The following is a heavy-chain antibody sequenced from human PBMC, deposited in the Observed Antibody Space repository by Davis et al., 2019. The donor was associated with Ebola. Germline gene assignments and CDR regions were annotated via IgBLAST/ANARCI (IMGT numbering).Heavy chain of an antibody. CDR1: GFTFSAYA. J-gene: IGHJ3*01. V-gene: IGHV3-30-3*01. CDR3: ATGLVGMGPAGTFDV. CDR2: ISFDGRDK. Sequence: PGGSLRLSCAASGFTFSAYAMHWVRQAPGKGLEWVALISFDGRDKYEDSVKGRFTISSDNFKNILHLQMNSRRPEDTAIYYCATGLVGMGPAGTFDVWGQGTMVTVSS. D-gene: IGHD5-24*01.